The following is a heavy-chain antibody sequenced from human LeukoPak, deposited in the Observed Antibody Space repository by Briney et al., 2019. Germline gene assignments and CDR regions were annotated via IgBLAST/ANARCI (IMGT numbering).Heavy chain of an antibody. CDR1: GFTFSSYE. V-gene: IGHV3-48*03. Sequence: PGGSLRLSCAASGFTFSSYEMNWVRQAPGKGLEWVSYISSSGSTIYYADSVKGRFTISRDNAKNSLYLQMNSLRAVDTAVYYCARKWLRAFDYWGQGTLVTVSS. CDR3: ARKWLRAFDY. CDR2: ISSSGSTI. J-gene: IGHJ4*02. D-gene: IGHD5-12*01.